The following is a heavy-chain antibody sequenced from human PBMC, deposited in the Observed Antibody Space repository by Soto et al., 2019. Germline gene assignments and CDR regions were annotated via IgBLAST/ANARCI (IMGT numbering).Heavy chain of an antibody. V-gene: IGHV3-30*03. CDR2: ISYDGSNK. J-gene: IGHJ6*02. Sequence: GGSLRLSCAASGFTFSRYGMHWVRQAPGKVLEWVAVISYDGSNKYYSDYVKGRFTISRDNSKNTLYLQMNSLRAEDTAVYYCARDMVLSGYDYYYGMDVWGQGTTVTVSS. D-gene: IGHD2-8*01. CDR1: GFTFSRYG. CDR3: ARDMVLSGYDYYYGMDV.